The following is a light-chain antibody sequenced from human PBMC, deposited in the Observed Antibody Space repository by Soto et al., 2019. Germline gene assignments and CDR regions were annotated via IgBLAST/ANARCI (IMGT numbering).Light chain of an antibody. CDR1: QTVSITY. CDR3: QQYDSSPRT. V-gene: IGKV3-20*01. CDR2: GAS. Sequence: GERATLSCRASQTVSITYLTCYQQKPGQAPRLLISGASSRAADIPDRFSGSGSGTDFTLTINRLEPEDFAVYYCQQYDSSPRTFGQGTKVDIK. J-gene: IGKJ1*01.